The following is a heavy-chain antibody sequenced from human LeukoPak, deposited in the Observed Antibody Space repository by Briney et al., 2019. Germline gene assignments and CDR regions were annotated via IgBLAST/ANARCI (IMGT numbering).Heavy chain of an antibody. V-gene: IGHV4-39*01. CDR2: IYYSGST. CDR3: ARDRYCSSTSCYPFDY. D-gene: IGHD2-2*01. Sequence: PSETLSLTCTVSGGSISSSSYYWGWIRQPPGKGLEWIGSIYYSGSTYYNPSLKSRVTISVDTSKNQFSLKLSPVTAADTAVYYCARDRYCSSTSCYPFDYWGQGTLVTVSS. CDR1: GGSISSSSYY. J-gene: IGHJ4*02.